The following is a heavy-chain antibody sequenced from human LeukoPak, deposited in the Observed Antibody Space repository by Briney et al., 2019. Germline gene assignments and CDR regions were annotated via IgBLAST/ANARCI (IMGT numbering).Heavy chain of an antibody. CDR3: ARAGMGTFDY. CDR2: INHSGST. D-gene: IGHD5-24*01. V-gene: IGHV4-34*01. Sequence: SQTLSLTCAVYGGSFSGYYWSWIRQPPGRGLEWIGEINHSGSTNYNPSLKSRVTISVDTSKNQFSLKLSSVTAADTAVYYCARAGMGTFDYWGQGTLVTVSS. J-gene: IGHJ4*02. CDR1: GGSFSGYY.